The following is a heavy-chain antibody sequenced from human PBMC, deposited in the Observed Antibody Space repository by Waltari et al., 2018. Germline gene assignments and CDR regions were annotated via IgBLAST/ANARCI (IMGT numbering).Heavy chain of an antibody. CDR2: RKPCDSDT. CDR1: GYSFTNYW. V-gene: IGHV5-51*03. D-gene: IGHD6-19*01. CDR3: AGAVSGTAWFDP. Sequence: EVQLVQSGVEVKKPGESLKISCKASGYSFTNYWIGWVCQMPGKGLECMGIRKPCDSDTRYSPSFQGQVTVSADKSISTAYLQWSSLKASDSAMYYCAGAVSGTAWFDPWGQGTLVTVSS. J-gene: IGHJ5*02.